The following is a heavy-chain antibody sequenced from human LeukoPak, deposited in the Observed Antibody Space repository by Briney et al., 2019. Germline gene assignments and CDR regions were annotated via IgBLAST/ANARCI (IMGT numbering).Heavy chain of an antibody. CDR3: ARGPIQLWIHNAMDV. J-gene: IGHJ6*02. Sequence: GGSLRRSCTGSGFIFGDHAMSWVRQAPGKGLEWVGFIRSKAYRGTTEYAASVKGRFTISRDDSASIAYLQMNSLRTEDTAVYYCARGPIQLWIHNAMDVWGQGTTVTVSS. CDR2: IRSKAYRGTT. D-gene: IGHD5-18*01. CDR1: GFIFGDHA. V-gene: IGHV3-49*04.